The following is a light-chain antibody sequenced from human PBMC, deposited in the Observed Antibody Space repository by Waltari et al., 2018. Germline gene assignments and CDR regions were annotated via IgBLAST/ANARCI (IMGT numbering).Light chain of an antibody. CDR1: QSITTF. CDR2: ASS. V-gene: IGKV1-39*01. J-gene: IGKJ4*01. Sequence: DIQMTQSPSSLSASVGDRVTITCRASQSITTFLNWYQQRPGKAPKLLIYASSSLQSGVPSRFSGSGSGTDFTLTISSLQPEDFATYYCQQSYGTPSFGGGTKVEI. CDR3: QQSYGTPS.